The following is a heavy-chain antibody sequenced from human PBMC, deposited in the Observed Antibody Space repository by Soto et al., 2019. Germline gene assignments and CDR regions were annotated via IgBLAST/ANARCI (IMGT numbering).Heavy chain of an antibody. CDR3: ARQTTVTTPYFDY. Sequence: EVQLVESGGGLVKPGGSLRLSCAASGFAFSSYSMNWVRQAPGKGLEWVSSISSSTSYIYYADSVKGRFTISRDNAKNSLYLQMNSLRAEDTAVYYCARQTTVTTPYFDYWGQGTLVTVS. D-gene: IGHD4-17*01. CDR2: ISSSTSYI. V-gene: IGHV3-21*01. CDR1: GFAFSSYS. J-gene: IGHJ4*02.